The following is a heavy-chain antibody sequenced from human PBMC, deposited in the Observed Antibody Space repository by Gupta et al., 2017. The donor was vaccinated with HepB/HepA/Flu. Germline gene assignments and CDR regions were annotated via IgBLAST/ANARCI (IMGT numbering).Heavy chain of an antibody. CDR1: GFLFRNYP. J-gene: IGHJ6*03. CDR3: ARDLNLNMDV. Sequence: DVQLVESGGGLVKPGGSLRLSCAASGFLFRNYPMNWVRQAPGKGLECVSSINHDANYIYYADSVKGRFTITRDNTKNSLYLQMDSLRAEDTAVYFCARDLNLNMDVWGKGTTVTVSS. D-gene: IGHD1-1*01. CDR2: INHDANYI. V-gene: IGHV3-21*02.